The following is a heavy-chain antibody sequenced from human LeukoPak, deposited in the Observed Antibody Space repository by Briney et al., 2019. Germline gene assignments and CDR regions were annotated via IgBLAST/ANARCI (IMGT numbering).Heavy chain of an antibody. CDR1: GFTFSSYS. D-gene: IGHD3-22*01. CDR3: ARACGFYDSSGYYGENFDY. V-gene: IGHV3-48*02. CDR2: ISSSSSTI. J-gene: IGHJ4*02. Sequence: GGSLTLSCAPSGFTFSSYSMNWARQAPGKGLEWVSYISSSSSTIYYAHSVKGRFTISRDNAKNSLYLQMNSLRDEDTAVYYCARACGFYDSSGYYGENFDYGGGGTVVTVSS.